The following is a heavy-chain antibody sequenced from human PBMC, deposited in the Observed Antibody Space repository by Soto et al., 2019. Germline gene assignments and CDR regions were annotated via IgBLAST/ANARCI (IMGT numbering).Heavy chain of an antibody. CDR3: AGGIQLSPRGLDV. Sequence: SETLSLTCTVSGGSISSYYWSWIRQPPGKGLEWIGYIYYSGSTNYNPSLKSRVTISVDTSKNQFSLKLSSVTAADTAVYYCAGGIQLSPRGLDVWGKGTTVTVSS. CDR2: IYYSGST. J-gene: IGHJ6*04. D-gene: IGHD5-18*01. CDR1: GGSISSYY. V-gene: IGHV4-59*01.